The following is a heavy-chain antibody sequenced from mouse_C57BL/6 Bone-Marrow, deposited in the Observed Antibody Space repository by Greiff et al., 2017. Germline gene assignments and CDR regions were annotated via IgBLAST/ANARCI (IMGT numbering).Heavy chain of an antibody. V-gene: IGHV1-72*01. CDR1: GYTFTSYW. D-gene: IGHD1-1*02. CDR3: ARSTSYGGYFDY. Sequence: QVQLQQPGAELVKPGASVKLSCKASGYTFTSYWMHWVKQRPGRGLEWIGRIDPNSGGTKYNEKFKSKATLTVDKPSSTAYMQISSLTSEDSAVYYCARSTSYGGYFDYWGQGTTLTVSS. CDR2: IDPNSGGT. J-gene: IGHJ2*01.